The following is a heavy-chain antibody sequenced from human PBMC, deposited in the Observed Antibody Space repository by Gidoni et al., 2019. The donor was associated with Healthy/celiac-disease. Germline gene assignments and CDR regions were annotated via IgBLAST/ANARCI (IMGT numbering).Heavy chain of an antibody. CDR2: ISAYNGKT. V-gene: IGHV1-18*01. Sequence: QVQLVQSGAEVKKPGASVTVSCKASGYTFTSSGISCVRQAPGQGLEWMGWISAYNGKTNDAQKLQGRVTMTTDTSTSTAYMEMRSLRSDDTAVYYWARDIPPSGYYDFWSGFMKPYYYGMDVWGQGTTVTVSS. CDR1: GYTFTSSG. CDR3: ARDIPPSGYYDFWSGFMKPYYYGMDV. D-gene: IGHD3-3*01. J-gene: IGHJ6*02.